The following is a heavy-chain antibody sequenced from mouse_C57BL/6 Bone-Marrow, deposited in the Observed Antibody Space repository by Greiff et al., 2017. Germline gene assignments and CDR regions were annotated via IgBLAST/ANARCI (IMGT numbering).Heavy chain of an antibody. D-gene: IGHD2-2*01. CDR2: ISYDGSN. J-gene: IGHJ3*01. Sequence: DVQLQESGPGLVEPSQSLSLTCSVTGYSITSGYYWNWIRQFPGNKLEWMGYISYDGSNNYNPSLKNRISITRDTSKNQFFLKLNSVTTEDTATYYCARYGYLSWFAYWGQGTLVTVSA. CDR1: GYSITSGYY. CDR3: ARYGYLSWFAY. V-gene: IGHV3-6*01.